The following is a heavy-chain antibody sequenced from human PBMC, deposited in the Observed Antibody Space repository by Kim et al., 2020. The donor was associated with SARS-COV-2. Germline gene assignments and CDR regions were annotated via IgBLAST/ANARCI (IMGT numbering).Heavy chain of an antibody. D-gene: IGHD6-13*01. J-gene: IGHJ6*02. CDR2: ISSSSSTI. Sequence: GGSLRLSCAASGFTFSSYSMNWVRQAPGKGLEWVSYISSSSSTIYYADSVKGRFTISRDNAKNSLYLQMNSLRDEDTAVYYCARAELDHRNHYYYYGMDVWGQGTTVTVSS. V-gene: IGHV3-48*02. CDR3: ARAELDHRNHYYYYGMDV. CDR1: GFTFSSYS.